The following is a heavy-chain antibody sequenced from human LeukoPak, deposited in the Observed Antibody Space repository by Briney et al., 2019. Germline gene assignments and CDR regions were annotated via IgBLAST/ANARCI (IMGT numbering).Heavy chain of an antibody. V-gene: IGHV4-34*01. CDR2: INHSGST. CDR3: ARPSSSWYRWFDP. J-gene: IGHJ5*02. Sequence: SETLSLTCAVYGASFSGYYWSWIRQPPGKGLEWIGEINHSGSTNYNPSLKSRVTISVDTSKNQFSLRLSSVTAADTAVYYCARPSSSWYRWFDPWGQGTLVTVSS. CDR1: GASFSGYY. D-gene: IGHD6-13*01.